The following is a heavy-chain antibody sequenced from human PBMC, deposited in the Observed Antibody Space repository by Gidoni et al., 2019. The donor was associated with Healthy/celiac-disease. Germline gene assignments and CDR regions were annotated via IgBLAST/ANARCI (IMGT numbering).Heavy chain of an antibody. CDR1: GFTFSSYG. Sequence: EVQLVESGGGLVQPGGSLRLSCAASGFTFSSYGMNWVRQAPGKGLEYVSYISSSISAIYYADSVKGRFTISRDNAKNSLYLQMNTLRAEDTAVYYCARDHRFSGDWYFDLWGRGTLVTVSS. CDR3: ARDHRFSGDWYFDL. J-gene: IGHJ2*01. V-gene: IGHV3-48*01. CDR2: ISSSISAI. D-gene: IGHD3-10*01.